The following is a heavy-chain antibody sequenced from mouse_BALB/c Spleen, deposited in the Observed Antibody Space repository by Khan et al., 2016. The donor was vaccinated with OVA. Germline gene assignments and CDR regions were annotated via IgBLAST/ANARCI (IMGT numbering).Heavy chain of an antibody. V-gene: IGHV1-4*01. J-gene: IGHJ3*01. CDR3: AREGAYYRSDGWFAY. CDR2: IIPSNDYT. CDR1: GYTFTTYT. Sequence: VQLQQSGAELARPGASVKMSCKASGYTFTTYTIHWVKQRPGQGLEWIGYIIPSNDYTNYNQKFKDRATLTADKSSRTAYMQLRSLTSEDSAVYYCAREGAYYRSDGWFAYWGQGTLVTVSA. D-gene: IGHD2-14*01.